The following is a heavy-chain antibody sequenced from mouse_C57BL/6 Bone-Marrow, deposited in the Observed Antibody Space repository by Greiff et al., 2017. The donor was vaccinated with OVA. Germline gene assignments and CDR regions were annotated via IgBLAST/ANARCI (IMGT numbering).Heavy chain of an antibody. J-gene: IGHJ3*01. CDR3: ARSGYYSNLRFAY. CDR2: IDPSDSYT. D-gene: IGHD2-5*01. V-gene: IGHV1-59*01. CDR1: GYTFTSYW. Sequence: QVQLQQPGAELVRPGTSVKLSCKASGYTFTSYWMHWVKQRPGQGLEWIGVIDPSDSYTNYNQKFKGKATLTVDTSSSTAYMQLSSLTSEDSAVYYCARSGYYSNLRFAYWGQGTLVTVSA.